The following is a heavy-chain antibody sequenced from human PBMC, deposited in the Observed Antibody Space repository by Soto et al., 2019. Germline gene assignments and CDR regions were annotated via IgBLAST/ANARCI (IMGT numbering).Heavy chain of an antibody. V-gene: IGHV3-23*01. CDR1: GFTFSSYA. D-gene: IGHD3-3*01. Sequence: GGSLRLSCAASGFTFSSYAMSWVRQAPGKGLEWVSAISGSGGSTYYADSVKGRFTISRDNSKNTLYLQMNSLRAEDTAVYYCAKDASPYDFWSGLAFDASDIWGQGTMVTVSS. CDR2: ISGSGGST. J-gene: IGHJ3*02. CDR3: AKDASPYDFWSGLAFDASDI.